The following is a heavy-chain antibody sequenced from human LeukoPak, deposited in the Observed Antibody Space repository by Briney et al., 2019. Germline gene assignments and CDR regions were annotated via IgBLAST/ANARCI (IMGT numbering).Heavy chain of an antibody. CDR3: ARESGGVDY. J-gene: IGHJ4*02. Sequence: SETLSLTCAVYGGSFSSYYWSWIRQPPGKGLEWVGYIYYSGSTNYNPSLKSRVTISVDTSKNQFSLKLSSVTAADTAVYYCARESGGVDYWGQGTLVTVSS. D-gene: IGHD1-1*01. V-gene: IGHV4-59*01. CDR1: GGSFSSYY. CDR2: IYYSGST.